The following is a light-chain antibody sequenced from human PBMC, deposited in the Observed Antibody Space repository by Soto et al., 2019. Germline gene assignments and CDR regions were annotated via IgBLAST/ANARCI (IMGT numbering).Light chain of an antibody. CDR2: EGT. J-gene: IGLJ1*01. Sequence: QSALTQPASGPGSPGQSITISCTGTNSVLGSNNLVSWFQQHPGKDPKVMIYEGTERPSGVSDRFSGSKSDNTASLTISGLQAEDEGDYYCCSYAGDYMLGFGTGTKVTVL. CDR1: NSVLGSNNL. V-gene: IGLV2-23*01. CDR3: CSYAGDYMLG.